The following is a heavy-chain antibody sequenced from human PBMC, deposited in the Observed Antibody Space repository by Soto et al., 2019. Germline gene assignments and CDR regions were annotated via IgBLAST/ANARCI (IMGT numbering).Heavy chain of an antibody. CDR1: GFTFSDYY. D-gene: IGHD2-15*01. Sequence: GGSLRLSCAASGFTFSDYYMSWIRQAPGKGLEWVSYISSSGSTIYYADSVKGRFTISRDNAKNSVYLQMNSLRAEDTAVYYCAREIAATAVGAFDIWGQGTMVTVSS. J-gene: IGHJ3*02. CDR2: ISSSGSTI. CDR3: AREIAATAVGAFDI. V-gene: IGHV3-11*01.